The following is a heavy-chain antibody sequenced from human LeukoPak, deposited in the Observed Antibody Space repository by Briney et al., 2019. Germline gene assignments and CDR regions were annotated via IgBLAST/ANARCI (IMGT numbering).Heavy chain of an antibody. Sequence: PSGTLSLTCTVSGGSISSHYWSWIRQPPGKGLEWIAYIYYTGTSNYTPSLKSRVTISVDTSKNQISLRLSSVTAADTAVYYCARQGIDAFDISGQGTQVTVSS. V-gene: IGHV4-59*08. CDR2: IYYTGTS. CDR1: GGSISSHY. J-gene: IGHJ3*02. CDR3: ARQGIDAFDI.